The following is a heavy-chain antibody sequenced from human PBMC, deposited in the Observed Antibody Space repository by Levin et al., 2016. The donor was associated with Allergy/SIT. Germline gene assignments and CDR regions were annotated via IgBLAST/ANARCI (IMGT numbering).Heavy chain of an antibody. Sequence: GESLKISCAASGFTFSSYSMNWVRQAPGKGLEWVSYISSSSSTIYYADSVKGRFTISRDNAKNSLYLQMNSLRDEDTAVYYCARDANYYYDSSGYPSDAFDIWGQGTMVTVSS. CDR2: ISSSSSTI. J-gene: IGHJ3*02. CDR3: ARDANYYYDSSGYPSDAFDI. CDR1: GFTFSSYS. V-gene: IGHV3-48*02. D-gene: IGHD3-22*01.